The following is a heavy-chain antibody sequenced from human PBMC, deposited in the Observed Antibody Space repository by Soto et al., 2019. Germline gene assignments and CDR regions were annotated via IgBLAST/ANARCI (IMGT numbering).Heavy chain of an antibody. D-gene: IGHD3-16*01. CDR3: ARDGGHWDFDY. CDR2: IYYSGST. Sequence: SETLSLTCTVSGGSISIYYWSWIRQPPGKGLEWLGNIYYSGSTNYNPSLKSRVTVSVDRSRHQFSLRLSSVTAADTAMYYCARDGGHWDFDYWGQGTLVTVSS. J-gene: IGHJ4*02. CDR1: GGSISIYY. V-gene: IGHV4-59*01.